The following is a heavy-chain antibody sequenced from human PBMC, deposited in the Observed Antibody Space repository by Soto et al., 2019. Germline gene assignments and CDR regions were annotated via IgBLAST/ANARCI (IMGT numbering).Heavy chain of an antibody. CDR1: GFTFSSYA. D-gene: IGHD6-13*01. Sequence: GGSLRLSCAASGFTFSSYAMSWVRQAPGKGLEWVSAISGSGGSTYYADSVKGRFTISRDNSKNTLYLQMNSLRAEDTAVYYCAKGGEGLYSSSWQFDYWGQGTLVTVSS. V-gene: IGHV3-23*01. CDR3: AKGGEGLYSSSWQFDY. J-gene: IGHJ4*02. CDR2: ISGSGGST.